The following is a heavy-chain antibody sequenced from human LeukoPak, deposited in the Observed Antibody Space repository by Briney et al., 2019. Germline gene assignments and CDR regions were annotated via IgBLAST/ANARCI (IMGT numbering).Heavy chain of an antibody. CDR1: GFIFSDFS. D-gene: IGHD1-26*01. CDR3: ARVVSGSYYFDY. CDR2: MSEDGNEI. Sequence: GGSLRLSCTVSGFIFSDFSMSWVRQAPGKGLEWVAKMSEDGNEIFYVDSVKGRFTISRDNTKKSLYLQLNSLRPEDSAVYYCARVVSGSYYFDYWGQGTLVTVSS. V-gene: IGHV3-7*01. J-gene: IGHJ4*02.